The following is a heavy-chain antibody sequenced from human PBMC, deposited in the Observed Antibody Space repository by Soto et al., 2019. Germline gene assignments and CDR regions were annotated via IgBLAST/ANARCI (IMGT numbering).Heavy chain of an antibody. J-gene: IGHJ3*02. D-gene: IGHD3-9*01. Sequence: GGSLRLSCAASGFTFSSYSMNWVRQAPGKGLEWVSYISSSSSTIYYADSVKGRFTISRDNAKNSLYLQMNSLRAEDTAVYYCARDRDILNELDAFDIWGQGTMVTVSS. CDR3: ARDRDILNELDAFDI. V-gene: IGHV3-48*01. CDR1: GFTFSSYS. CDR2: ISSSSSTI.